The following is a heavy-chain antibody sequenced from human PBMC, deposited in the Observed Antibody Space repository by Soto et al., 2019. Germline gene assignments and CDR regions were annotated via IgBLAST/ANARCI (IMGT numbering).Heavy chain of an antibody. CDR1: RGSITSSSFY. Sequence: PSDTLSLTCTVSRGSITSSSFYWGWIRQTPGKGLEWIGYIYYSGSTTYNPSLKSRVTISVDTSKDPFSLKLSSVTASDTAVYYCARVKRFGGVLAMYNWFDPWGQGTLVTVSS. D-gene: IGHD3-16*02. CDR2: IYYSGST. CDR3: ARVKRFGGVLAMYNWFDP. J-gene: IGHJ5*02. V-gene: IGHV4-61*05.